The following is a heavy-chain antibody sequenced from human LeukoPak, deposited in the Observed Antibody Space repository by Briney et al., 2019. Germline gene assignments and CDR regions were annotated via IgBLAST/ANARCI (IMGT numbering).Heavy chain of an antibody. J-gene: IGHJ4*02. Sequence: SETLSLTCTGSGGSISSYYWSWIRQPAGQGLEWIGRIYTSGSTNYNPSLKSRVTMSVDTSKNQFSLKLSSVTAADTAVYYCARSVAAVRFFDYWGQGTLVTVSS. V-gene: IGHV4-4*07. CDR2: IYTSGST. D-gene: IGHD6-19*01. CDR1: GGSISSYY. CDR3: ARSVAAVRFFDY.